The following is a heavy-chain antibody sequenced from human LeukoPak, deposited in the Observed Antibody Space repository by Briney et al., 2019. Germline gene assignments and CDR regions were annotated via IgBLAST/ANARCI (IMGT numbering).Heavy chain of an antibody. Sequence: PGGSLRLSCAASGFTFSNAWMSWVRQAPGKGLEWVGRIKSKTDGGTTDYTAPVKGRFTISRDDSKNTLYLQMNSPKTEDTAVYCCTTGPFDYYGSASYLANGMDVWGQGTTVTVSS. V-gene: IGHV3-15*01. D-gene: IGHD3-10*01. CDR1: GFTFSNAW. J-gene: IGHJ6*02. CDR2: IKSKTDGGTT. CDR3: TTGPFDYYGSASYLANGMDV.